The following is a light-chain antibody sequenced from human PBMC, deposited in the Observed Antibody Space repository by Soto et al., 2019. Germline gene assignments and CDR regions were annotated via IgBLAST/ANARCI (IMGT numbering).Light chain of an antibody. CDR1: SSDVGGYNL. J-gene: IGLJ1*01. CDR2: DVN. Sequence: QSALTQPASVSGSPGQSITISCTGTSSDVGGYNLVSWYQQYPDKAPKLMIFDVNTRPSGVYNRFSGSKSGNTASLPISGLLSQDEADYYCSSYKSSSTLPYVFGTGTKVTVL. CDR3: SSYKSSSTLPYV. V-gene: IGLV2-14*01.